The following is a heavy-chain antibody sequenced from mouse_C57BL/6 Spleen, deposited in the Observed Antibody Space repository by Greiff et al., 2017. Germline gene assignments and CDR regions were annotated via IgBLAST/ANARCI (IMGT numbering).Heavy chain of an antibody. CDR2: IWWDDDK. V-gene: IGHV8-8*01. Sequence: QVTLKESGPGILQPSQTLSLTCSFSGFSLSTFGMGVGWIRQPSGKGLEWLAHIWWDDDKYYNPALKSRLTISKDTSKNQVFLKIANVDTADTATYYCARIDHYGSSYDYAMDYWGQGTSVTVSS. D-gene: IGHD1-1*01. CDR1: GFSLSTFGMG. CDR3: ARIDHYGSSYDYAMDY. J-gene: IGHJ4*01.